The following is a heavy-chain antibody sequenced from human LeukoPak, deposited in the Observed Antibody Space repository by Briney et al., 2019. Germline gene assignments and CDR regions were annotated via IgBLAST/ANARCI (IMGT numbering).Heavy chain of an antibody. Sequence: GASVKVSCKASGGTFSSYAISWVRQAPGQGLEWMGGIIPIFGTANYAQKFQGRVTITTDESTSTAYMELSSLRSEDTAVYYCARDNSIPAAMGWFDPWGQGTLVNVSS. V-gene: IGHV1-69*05. CDR2: IIPIFGTA. D-gene: IGHD2-2*01. CDR1: GGTFSSYA. CDR3: ARDNSIPAAMGWFDP. J-gene: IGHJ5*02.